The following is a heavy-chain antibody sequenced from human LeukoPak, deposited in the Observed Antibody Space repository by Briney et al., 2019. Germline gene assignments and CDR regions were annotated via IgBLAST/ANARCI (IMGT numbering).Heavy chain of an antibody. V-gene: IGHV3-7*01. D-gene: IGHD3-16*01. CDR2: IKQDGSEK. CDR1: GFTFSSYW. Sequence: PGGSLRLSCAASGFTFSSYWMSWVRQAPGKGLEWVANIKQDGSEKNYVDSVKGRFTISRDNAKNSLYLQMNSLRVEDTAVYYCAREGLPWDRDYWGQGTLVTVSS. CDR3: AREGLPWDRDY. J-gene: IGHJ4*02.